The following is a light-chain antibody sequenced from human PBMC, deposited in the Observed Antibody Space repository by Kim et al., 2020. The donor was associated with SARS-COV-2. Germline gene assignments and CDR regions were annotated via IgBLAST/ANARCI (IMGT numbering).Light chain of an antibody. J-gene: IGKJ5*01. CDR1: QGVSDS. Sequence: DIQMTQSPSSLSASVGDRVTITCRASQGVSDSLAWLQQKPGKGPKSRIYAASSLQNGVPSRFRGTGSGTYCTLTIISLQPEEFATYYCQQYKSYPSTFGQGTRLEIK. CDR3: QQYKSYPST. CDR2: AAS. V-gene: IGKV1-16*01.